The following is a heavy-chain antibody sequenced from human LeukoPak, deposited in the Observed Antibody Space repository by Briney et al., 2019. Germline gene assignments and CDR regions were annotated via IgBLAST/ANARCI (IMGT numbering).Heavy chain of an antibody. D-gene: IGHD2-2*01. CDR3: ARVGIVVVPAAIPHFDY. CDR2: IYYSGTT. Sequence: PSETLSLTCTVSGGSLSSYYWSWIRQPPGKGLEWIGYIYYSGTTNYNPSLKSRVTISVDTSKNQFSLKLSSVTAASTAVYYCARVGIVVVPAAIPHFDYWGQGTLVTVSS. J-gene: IGHJ4*02. CDR1: GGSLSSYY. V-gene: IGHV4-59*01.